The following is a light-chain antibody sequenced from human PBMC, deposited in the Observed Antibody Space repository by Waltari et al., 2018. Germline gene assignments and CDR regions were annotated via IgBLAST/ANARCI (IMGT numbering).Light chain of an antibody. V-gene: IGKV3-20*01. CDR3: QQYGRSWNT. CDR2: DAS. CDR1: QSVRSNS. J-gene: IGKJ2*01. Sequence: EIVLTQSPGTLSLSPGERATLSCRASQSVRSNSLAWYQQKPGQAPRLLIHDASSRATGIPDRFSGSGSGTDFTLTINRLEPEDSAVYYCQQYGRSWNTFGQGTKLEI.